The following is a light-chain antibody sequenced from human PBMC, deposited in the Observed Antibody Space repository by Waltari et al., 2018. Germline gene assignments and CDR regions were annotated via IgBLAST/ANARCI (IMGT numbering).Light chain of an antibody. CDR1: QDITNY. Sequence: DIQLTQSPPSLSASVGYRVTITCRASQDITNYLNWYQQRTGKAPKLLIHDASKLEIGVPSRFSGSQSGTHFTLTISSLQHEDIGTYYCQRYDNLPIFAFGPGTKVEI. CDR3: QRYDNLPIFA. J-gene: IGKJ3*01. CDR2: DAS. V-gene: IGKV1-33*01.